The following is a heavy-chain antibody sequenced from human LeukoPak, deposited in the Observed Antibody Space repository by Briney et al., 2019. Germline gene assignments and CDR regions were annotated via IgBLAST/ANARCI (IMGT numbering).Heavy chain of an antibody. J-gene: IGHJ4*02. CDR1: DYSITNNNY. CDR2: IHHSGST. Sequence: PETLSLACTVSDYSITNNNYWGWIRQPPGKGLERIANIHHSGSTDYNPSLKSRLTISIDTSKNQFSLKLRFVTAADTAVYYCAREDYCSSTSCYQGVWGQGTLVTVSS. V-gene: IGHV4-38-2*02. D-gene: IGHD2-2*01. CDR3: AREDYCSSTSCYQGV.